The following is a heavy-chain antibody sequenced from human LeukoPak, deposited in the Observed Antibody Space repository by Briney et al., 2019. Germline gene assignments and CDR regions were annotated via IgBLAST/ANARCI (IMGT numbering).Heavy chain of an antibody. J-gene: IGHJ4*02. V-gene: IGHV3-23*01. CDR3: VKVAPSDYYDTTGYWGDH. CDR2: MNGNGGRI. D-gene: IGHD3-22*01. Sequence: GGSLRLSCAASGFTFSGYDMNWVRQAPGEGLEWVSGMNGNGGRIYYADSVKGRFTISRDNSKNTLYLQMNSLRAEDTAVYYCVKVAPSDYYDTTGYWGDHWGQGTLVTVSS. CDR1: GFTFSGYD.